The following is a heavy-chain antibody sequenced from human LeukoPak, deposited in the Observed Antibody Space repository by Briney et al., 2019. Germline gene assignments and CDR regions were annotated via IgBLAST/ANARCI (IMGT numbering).Heavy chain of an antibody. CDR3: ARGESSWPYYFDY. Sequence: SETLSLTCAVYGGSFSGYYWSWVRQPPGKGLEWLGEINHSGSTNYNPSLKSRVTISVDTSKNQFSLKLSSVTAADTAVYYCARGESSWPYYFDYWGQGTLVTVSS. V-gene: IGHV4-34*01. J-gene: IGHJ4*02. CDR2: INHSGST. D-gene: IGHD6-13*01. CDR1: GGSFSGYY.